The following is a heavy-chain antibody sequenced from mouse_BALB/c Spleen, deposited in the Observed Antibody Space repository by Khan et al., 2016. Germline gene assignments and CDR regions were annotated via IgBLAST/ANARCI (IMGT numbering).Heavy chain of an antibody. V-gene: IGHV1-7*01. CDR3: AGAYYYGSSYRYFDV. Sequence: QVQLKESGAELAKPGASVKMSCKASGYTFTSYWMHWVKQRPGQGLEWIGYINPSTGYTEYNQKFKDKATLTADKSSGTAYMQLSSLTSEDSAVYYCAGAYYYGSSYRYFDVWGAGTTVTVSS. CDR2: INPSTGYT. D-gene: IGHD1-1*01. CDR1: GYTFTSYW. J-gene: IGHJ1*01.